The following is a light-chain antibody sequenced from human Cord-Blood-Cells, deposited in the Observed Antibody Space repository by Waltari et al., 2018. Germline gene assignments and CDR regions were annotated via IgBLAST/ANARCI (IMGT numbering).Light chain of an antibody. CDR2: AAS. J-gene: IGKJ3*01. CDR3: QQSYSTPFT. V-gene: IGKV1-39*01. CDR1: QSISSY. Sequence: DIQMTQPPSSLSASVGDRVTITCRASQSISSYVNWYQQKPGKAPKLLIYAASSLQSGVPSRFSGSGSGTDFTLTISSLQPEDFATYYCQQSYSTPFTFGPGTKVDIK.